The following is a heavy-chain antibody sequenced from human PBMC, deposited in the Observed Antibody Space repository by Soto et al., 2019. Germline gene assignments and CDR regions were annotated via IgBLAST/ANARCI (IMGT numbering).Heavy chain of an antibody. CDR2: FYDLDGT. CDR1: GLTVSGKKY. V-gene: IGHV3-53*01. Sequence: DVQLVESGGGLIQPGGSLRLSCAVSGLTVSGKKYVSWVREAPGRVLEWVSGFYDLDGTYYADSLKGRFTTSGDSSRTIVYVQMNDLRTADTAVYYCATWRLQEHAYDFWGQGTPVTVSS. CDR3: ATWRLQEHAYDF. J-gene: IGHJ3*01. D-gene: IGHD4-4*01.